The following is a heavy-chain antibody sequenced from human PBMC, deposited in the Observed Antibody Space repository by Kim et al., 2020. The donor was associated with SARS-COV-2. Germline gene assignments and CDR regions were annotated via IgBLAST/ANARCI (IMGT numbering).Heavy chain of an antibody. CDR3: AKEAYTSSTGYFDS. V-gene: IGHV3-23*03. D-gene: IGHD2-21*01. Sequence: GGSLRLSCAASGFTFSNYAMSWVRQAPGKGLEWVSGIYSGSRKFYYADSVKVRFTISRDNSKNTLYLQMNRLRAEDTAVYYCAKEAYTSSTGYFDSWGQGTMVTVSS. CDR2: IYSGSRKF. J-gene: IGHJ4*02. CDR1: GFTFSNYA.